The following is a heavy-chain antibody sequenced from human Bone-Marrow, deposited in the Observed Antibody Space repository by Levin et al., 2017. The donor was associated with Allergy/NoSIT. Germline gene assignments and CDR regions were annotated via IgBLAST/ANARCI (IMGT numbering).Heavy chain of an antibody. CDR3: ARGLLGGCGSWCALDAFDI. CDR1: GYTFTSYD. V-gene: IGHV1-8*01. Sequence: GESLKISCKASGYTFTSYDINWVRQATGQGLEWMGWMNPNSGNTGYAQKFQGRVTMTRNTSISTAYMELSSLRSEDTAVYYCARGLLGGCGSWCALDAFDIWGQGTMVTVSS. J-gene: IGHJ3*02. D-gene: IGHD6-13*01. CDR2: MNPNSGNT.